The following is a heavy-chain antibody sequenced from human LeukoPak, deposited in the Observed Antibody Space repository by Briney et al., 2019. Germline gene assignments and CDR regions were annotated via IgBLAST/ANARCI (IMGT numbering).Heavy chain of an antibody. CDR1: GFTFSSYE. Sequence: PGGSLRLSCAASGFTFSSYEMNWVRQAPGKGLEWVSYISSSGSTIYYADSVKGRFTISRDNAKNSLYLQMNSLRAEDTAVYYCARLGATSINWFDPWGQGTLVTVSS. V-gene: IGHV3-48*03. CDR3: ARLGATSINWFDP. D-gene: IGHD1-26*01. CDR2: ISSSGSTI. J-gene: IGHJ5*02.